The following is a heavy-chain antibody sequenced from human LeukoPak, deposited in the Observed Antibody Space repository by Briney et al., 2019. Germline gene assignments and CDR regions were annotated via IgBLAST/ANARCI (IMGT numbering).Heavy chain of an antibody. CDR2: ISYDGSNK. J-gene: IGHJ6*04. CDR3: ARDSNGSPRGMDV. Sequence: GRSLRLSCAASGFTFSSYAMHWVRQAPGKGLEWVAVISYDGSNKYYADSVKGRFTISRDNSKNTLYLQMNSLRAEDTAVYYCARDSNGSPRGMDVWGKGTTVTVSS. V-gene: IGHV3-30-3*01. CDR1: GFTFSSYA. D-gene: IGHD3-10*01.